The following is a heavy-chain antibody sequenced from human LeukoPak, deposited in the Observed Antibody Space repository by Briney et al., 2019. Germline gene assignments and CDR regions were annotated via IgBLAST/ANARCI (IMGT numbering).Heavy chain of an antibody. V-gene: IGHV3-21*01. J-gene: IGHJ5*02. CDR1: GFTFSNYY. Sequence: GGSLRLSCAASGFTFSNYYMNWVRQAPGKGLEWVSSLSGSSSYIYYADSVKGRFTISRDNAKNSLYLQMNSLRAEDTAVYYCARDVYYYDSSGFDPWGQGTLVTVSS. CDR2: LSGSSSYI. D-gene: IGHD3-22*01. CDR3: ARDVYYYDSSGFDP.